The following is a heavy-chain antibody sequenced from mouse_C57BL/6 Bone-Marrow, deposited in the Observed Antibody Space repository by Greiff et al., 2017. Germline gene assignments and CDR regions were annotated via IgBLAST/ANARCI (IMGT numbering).Heavy chain of an antibody. CDR2: IYPRSGNT. V-gene: IGHV1-81*01. Sequence: QVQLKESGAELARPGASVKLSCKASGYTFTSYGISWVKQRTGQGLEWIGEIYPRSGNTYYNEKFQGKATLTADKSSSTAYMALRSLTSDDSAVYFCGVFYYYGSSYGFFAYWGQGTLVTVSA. CDR1: GYTFTSYG. CDR3: GVFYYYGSSYGFFAY. D-gene: IGHD1-1*01. J-gene: IGHJ3*01.